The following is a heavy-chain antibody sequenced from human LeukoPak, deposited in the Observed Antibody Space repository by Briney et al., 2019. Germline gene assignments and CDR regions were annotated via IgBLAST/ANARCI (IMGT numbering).Heavy chain of an antibody. CDR3: ARDADTSEFFSWLDL. V-gene: IGHV3-33*08. Sequence: GGSLRLSCAASGFTFSSYWMSWVRQAPGKGLEWVALIWHDGGKRYYADSVKGRFTISRDNSKNTLYLQMTTLRAEDTAVYYCARDADTSEFFSWLDLWGQGTLVTVSS. CDR1: GFTFSSYW. CDR2: IWHDGGKR. J-gene: IGHJ5*02. D-gene: IGHD3-22*01.